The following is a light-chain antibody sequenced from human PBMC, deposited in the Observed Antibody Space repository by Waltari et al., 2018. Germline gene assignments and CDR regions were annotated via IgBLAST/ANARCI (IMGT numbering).Light chain of an antibody. J-gene: IGKJ4*01. CDR2: MGF. CDR1: QSLLHGDGRNC. CDR3: MQARQPPYT. Sequence: DIVMTQSPLSLPVTPGEPASISCRSSQSLLHGDGRNCLVWYLQKPGQSPQLLIYMGFNRASGVPDRFSGSGSGTYFTLKISRVEAEDVGVYYCMQARQPPYTFGGGTKVEIK. V-gene: IGKV2-28*01.